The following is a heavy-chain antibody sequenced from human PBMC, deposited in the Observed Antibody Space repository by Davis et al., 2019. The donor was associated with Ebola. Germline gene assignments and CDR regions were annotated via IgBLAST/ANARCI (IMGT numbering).Heavy chain of an antibody. Sequence: PGGSLRLSCAASGFTFSSYGMHWVRQFPGKGLEWVTVISNEGSNKYYADSVKGRFTISRDNSKNTLYLQMSGLRPEDTAMYYCAKGNPLAYWGQGTLVTVSS. CDR1: GFTFSSYG. V-gene: IGHV3-30*19. CDR3: AKGNPLAY. CDR2: ISNEGSNK. J-gene: IGHJ4*02.